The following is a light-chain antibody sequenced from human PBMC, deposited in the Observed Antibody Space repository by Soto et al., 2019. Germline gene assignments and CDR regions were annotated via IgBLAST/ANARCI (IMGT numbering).Light chain of an antibody. CDR1: QSVSNN. Sequence: ILMTQSPATLSVSPGERATLSCRASQSVSNNLAWYQQKPGQAPRLLIYDASTRATGIPARFSGSGSGPEYTLTSGGLQAEDFAVYYCQQDSNWPPWTFGQGTKVEIK. V-gene: IGKV3-15*01. CDR3: QQDSNWPPWT. CDR2: DAS. J-gene: IGKJ1*01.